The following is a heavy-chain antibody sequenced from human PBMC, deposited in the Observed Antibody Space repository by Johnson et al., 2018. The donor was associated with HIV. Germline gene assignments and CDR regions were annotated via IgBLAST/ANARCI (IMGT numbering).Heavy chain of an antibody. V-gene: IGHV3-7*01. D-gene: IGHD2-8*01. J-gene: IGHJ3*02. CDR2: IKEDGSEK. CDR3: AKGLMRGAFDI. CDR1: RFTFKNYW. Sequence: VQLVESGGGLVQPGGSLRLSCAASRFTFKNYWMTWVRQAPGKGLEWVANIKEDGSEKYYVDSVKGRFTISRDNSKNTLYLQMNSLRAEDTAVYYCAKGLMRGAFDIWGQGTMVTVS.